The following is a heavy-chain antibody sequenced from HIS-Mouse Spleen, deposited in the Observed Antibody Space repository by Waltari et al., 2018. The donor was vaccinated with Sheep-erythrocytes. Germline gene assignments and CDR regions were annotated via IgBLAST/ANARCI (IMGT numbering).Heavy chain of an antibody. V-gene: IGHV4-34*01. CDR1: GGSYSGYY. J-gene: IGHJ4*02. Sequence: QVQLQQWGAGLLKPSETLSLTCAVYGGSYSGYYWSWIRQPPGKGLEWIGEINHRGSTNYNPSLTSLVTISVDTSKNQFSLRLSSVTAADTAVYYCARGGRRTGFDYWGQGTLVTVSS. CDR3: ARGGRRTGFDY. D-gene: IGHD3-9*01. CDR2: INHRGST.